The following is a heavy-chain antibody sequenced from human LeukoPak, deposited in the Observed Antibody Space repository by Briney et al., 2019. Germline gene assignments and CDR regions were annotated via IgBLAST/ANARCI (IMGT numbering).Heavy chain of an antibody. D-gene: IGHD2-2*01. Sequence: PSETLSLTCAVYGGSFSGYYWSWIRQPPGKGLEWIGEINHSGSTNYNPSLKSRVTISVDTSKNQFSLKLSSVTAADTAVYYCASSLSGDIVVVPAGYWGQEPWSPSPQ. J-gene: IGHJ4*01. CDR1: GGSFSGYY. CDR3: ASSLSGDIVVVPAGY. V-gene: IGHV4-34*01. CDR2: INHSGST.